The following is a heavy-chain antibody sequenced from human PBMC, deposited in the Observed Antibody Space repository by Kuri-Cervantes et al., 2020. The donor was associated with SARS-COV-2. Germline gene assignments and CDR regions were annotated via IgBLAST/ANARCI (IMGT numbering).Heavy chain of an antibody. Sequence: ASVKVSCKASGYTFTGYYMHCVRQAPGQGLEWMGWINPNSGGTNYAQKFQGWVTMTRDTSISTAYMELSRLRSDDTAAYYCARGLDTAMAYYFDYWGQGTLVTVSS. J-gene: IGHJ4*02. CDR1: GYTFTGYY. V-gene: IGHV1-2*04. CDR3: ARGLDTAMAYYFDY. CDR2: INPNSGGT. D-gene: IGHD5-18*01.